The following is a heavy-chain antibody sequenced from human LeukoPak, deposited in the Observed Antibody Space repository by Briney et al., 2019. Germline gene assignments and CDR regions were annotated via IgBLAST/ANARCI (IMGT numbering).Heavy chain of an antibody. CDR1: GGSISTYY. CDR3: ARDNIQFDP. V-gene: IGHV4-59*01. J-gene: IGHJ5*02. CDR2: IYYDGSA. D-gene: IGHD2/OR15-2a*01. Sequence: SETLSLTCAVSGGSISTYYWSWIRQPPGKGLEWIGYIYYDGSANYNPSLKSRVTISEDTSKNQISLKLSSVTAADAAVYYCARDNIQFDPWGQGTLVTVSS.